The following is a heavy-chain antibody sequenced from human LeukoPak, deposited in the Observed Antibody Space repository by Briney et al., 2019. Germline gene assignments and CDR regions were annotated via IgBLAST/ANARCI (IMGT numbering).Heavy chain of an antibody. J-gene: IGHJ6*03. V-gene: IGHV4-39*07. CDR3: ARRGNGPLRFLEWSSPYYMDV. D-gene: IGHD3-3*01. Sequence: SETLSLTCTVSGGSISSSSYYWGWIRQPPGKGLEWIGSIYYSGSTYYNPSLKSRVTISVDTSKNQFSLKLSSVTAADTAVYYCARRGNGPLRFLEWSSPYYMDVWGKGTTVTVSS. CDR1: GGSISSSSYY. CDR2: IYYSGST.